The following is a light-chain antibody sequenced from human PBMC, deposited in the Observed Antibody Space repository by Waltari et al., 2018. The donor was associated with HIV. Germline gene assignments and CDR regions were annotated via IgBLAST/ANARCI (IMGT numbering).Light chain of an antibody. J-gene: IGLJ1*01. Sequence: QSALTHPASVSGSPGQSITISCTGTSSDVGSYNLVSCEQQYPGKAPKLMIYEVNKRPSGISNRFSGYKSGNTASLTISGLQAEDEADYYCCSYAGSRRVFGTGTKVTVL. V-gene: IGLV2-23*02. CDR2: EVN. CDR3: CSYAGSRRV. CDR1: SSDVGSYNL.